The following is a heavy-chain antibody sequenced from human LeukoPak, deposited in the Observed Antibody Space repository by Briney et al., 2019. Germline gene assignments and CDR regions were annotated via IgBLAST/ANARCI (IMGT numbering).Heavy chain of an antibody. V-gene: IGHV3-23*01. CDR1: GFTFSNYT. CDR3: AKSRYGSCYSGIDC. D-gene: IGHD2-15*01. Sequence: GGSLRLSCAASGFTFSNYTMSWVRQAPGKGLEWVSGICGSAAGTYYADSVKGRFTISRDNSQSTLYLQMNSLRAEDTALYYCAKSRYGSCYSGIDCWGQGTPVTVSS. J-gene: IGHJ4*02. CDR2: ICGSAAGT.